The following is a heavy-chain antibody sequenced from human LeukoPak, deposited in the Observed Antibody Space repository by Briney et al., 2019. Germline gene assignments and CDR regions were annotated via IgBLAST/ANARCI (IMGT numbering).Heavy chain of an antibody. Sequence: PGGSLRLSCAASGFTFNTYAMNWVRQAPGKGLEWVGRIKGKTDGGTTDYAAPVKGRFTISRDDSKNTVYLQMNSLKTEDAAVYYCTTRLYWGLGTLVTVSS. D-gene: IGHD3-16*01. CDR2: IKGKTDGGTT. CDR1: GFTFNTYA. J-gene: IGHJ4*02. V-gene: IGHV3-15*01. CDR3: TTRLY.